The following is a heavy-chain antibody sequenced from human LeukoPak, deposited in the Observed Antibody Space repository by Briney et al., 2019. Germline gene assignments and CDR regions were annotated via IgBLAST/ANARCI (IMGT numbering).Heavy chain of an antibody. CDR2: ISYIGST. D-gene: IGHD4-17*01. CDR1: GDSFSSRY. V-gene: IGHV4-59*11. CDR3: ARDLVTVTKGFDI. J-gene: IGHJ3*02. Sequence: SETLSLTCTVSGDSFSSRYWTWIRQPPGKGLEWIGYISYIGSTNYTPSLKSRVTISIDTSKNQFSLKLSSVTAADTAVYYCARDLVTVTKGFDIWGQGTMVSVSS.